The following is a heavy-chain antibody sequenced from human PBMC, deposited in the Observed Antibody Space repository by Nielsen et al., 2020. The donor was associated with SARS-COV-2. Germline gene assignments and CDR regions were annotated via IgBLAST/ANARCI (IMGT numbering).Heavy chain of an antibody. CDR3: ARDPYGSGRTDY. CDR2: IYSGGST. CDR1: GFTVSSNY. D-gene: IGHD3-10*01. V-gene: IGHV3-66*01. J-gene: IGHJ4*02. Sequence: GESLKISCAASGFTVSSNYMSWVRQAPGKGLEWVSVIYSGGSTYYADSVKGRFTISRDNSKNTLYLQMNSLRAEDTAVYYCARDPYGSGRTDYWGQGTLVTVSS.